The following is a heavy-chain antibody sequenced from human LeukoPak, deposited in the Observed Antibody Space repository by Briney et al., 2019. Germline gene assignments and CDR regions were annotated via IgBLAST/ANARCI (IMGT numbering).Heavy chain of an antibody. CDR3: AIGGRAYFFDS. CDR2: ITNSGDST. J-gene: IGHJ4*02. D-gene: IGHD3-16*01. Sequence: GGSLRLSYAASGFTFTSYAMSWVRQAPGKGLEWVSAITNSGDSTYYTDSVKGRFTISRDNSKNTLYLQMNSLRAEDTAVYYCAIGGRAYFFDSWGQGTLVTVSS. V-gene: IGHV3-23*01. CDR1: GFTFTSYA.